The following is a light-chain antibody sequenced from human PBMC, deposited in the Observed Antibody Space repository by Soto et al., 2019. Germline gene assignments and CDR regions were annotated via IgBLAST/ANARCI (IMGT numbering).Light chain of an antibody. Sequence: QSALTQPTSVSGSPGQSIAISCTGTPNDIGAYDYVSWYQQHPGKAPRLLIHGVRNRPPGISSRFSGSKSGLTASLTISGLQAEDEADYYCSSFTTSRLYVFGPGTKLTVL. CDR2: GVR. J-gene: IGLJ1*01. CDR3: SSFTTSRLYV. V-gene: IGLV2-14*01. CDR1: PNDIGAYDY.